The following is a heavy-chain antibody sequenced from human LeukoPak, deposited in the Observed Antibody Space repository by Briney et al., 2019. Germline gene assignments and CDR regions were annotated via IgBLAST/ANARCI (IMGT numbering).Heavy chain of an antibody. CDR1: GGSINSYY. J-gene: IGHJ6*03. V-gene: IGHV4-59*01. Sequence: SETLSLTCTVSGGSINSYYWSWIRQPPGKGLEGIGYIYYSGSTNYNPSLKSRVTISVDTSKNQFSLKLSSVTAADTAVYYCASLYCSGGSCYSGFNYYYYMDVWGKGTTVTVSS. D-gene: IGHD2-15*01. CDR3: ASLYCSGGSCYSGFNYYYYMDV. CDR2: IYYSGST.